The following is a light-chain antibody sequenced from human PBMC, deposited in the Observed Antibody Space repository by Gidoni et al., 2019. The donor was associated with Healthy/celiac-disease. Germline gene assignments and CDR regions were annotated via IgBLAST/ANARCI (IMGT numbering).Light chain of an antibody. J-gene: IGKJ3*01. CDR3: QQRSNWPPAT. V-gene: IGKV3-11*01. Sequence: DIVLTQSPATLSLSPGERATLSCRASQSVSRYLAWYQQKPGQAPRLLIYDASNRATGLPARFSGSGSGTDFTLTISSLEPEDFAVYYCQQRSNWPPATFGPGTKVDIK. CDR1: QSVSRY. CDR2: DAS.